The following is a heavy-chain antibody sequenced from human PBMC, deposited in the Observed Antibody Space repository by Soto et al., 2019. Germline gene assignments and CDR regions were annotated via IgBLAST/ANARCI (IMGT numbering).Heavy chain of an antibody. CDR1: GYTFTSYD. CDR3: ARGLEWARALDP. V-gene: IGHV1-8*01. Sequence: QVQLVQSGAEVKKPGASVKVSCKASGYTFTSYDINWVRQATGQGLEWMGWMNPNSGNTGYAQKCQGGVTMTRSTSISTAYMELSSLRSEATAVYYCARGLEWARALDPWGQGTLVTVSS. CDR2: MNPNSGNT. D-gene: IGHD1-26*01. J-gene: IGHJ5*02.